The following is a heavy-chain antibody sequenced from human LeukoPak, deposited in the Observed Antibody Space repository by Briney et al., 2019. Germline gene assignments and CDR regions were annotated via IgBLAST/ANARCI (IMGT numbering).Heavy chain of an antibody. CDR3: AKDDILTA. J-gene: IGHJ4*02. V-gene: IGHV3-9*01. D-gene: IGHD3-9*01. CDR2: ISWNSGSI. Sequence: GGSLRLSCAASGFTFDDYAIHWVRQAPGKGLEWVSGISWNSGSIGYADSVKGRFTISRDNAKNSLYLQMNSLRAEDTALYYCAKDDILTAWGQGTLVTVSS. CDR1: GFTFDDYA.